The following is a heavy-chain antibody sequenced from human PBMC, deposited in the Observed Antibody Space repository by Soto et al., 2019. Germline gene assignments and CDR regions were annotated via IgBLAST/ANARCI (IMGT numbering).Heavy chain of an antibody. CDR3: AARSYCSSTSCYEGFVDY. D-gene: IGHD2-2*01. J-gene: IGHJ4*02. Sequence: ASVKVSCKASGFTFTSSAMQWVRQARGQRLEWIGWIVVGSGNTNYAQKFQERVTITRDMSTSTAYMELSSLRSEDTAVYYCAARSYCSSTSCYEGFVDYWGQGTLVTVSS. CDR2: IVVGSGNT. V-gene: IGHV1-58*02. CDR1: GFTFTSSA.